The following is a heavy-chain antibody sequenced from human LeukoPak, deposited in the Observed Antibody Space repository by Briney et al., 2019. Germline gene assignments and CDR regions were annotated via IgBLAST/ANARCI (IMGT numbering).Heavy chain of an antibody. CDR2: ISRAATYT. Sequence: GGSLRLSCAASGFIFDDYAMHWVRQASGKGLEWLSSISRAATYTHYADSVEGRFTISRDNAKNTLYLQMNSLRVEDTGVYYCARDEGVWGQGTLVTVSS. CDR1: GFIFDDYA. D-gene: IGHD3-10*01. CDR3: ARDEGV. J-gene: IGHJ1*01. V-gene: IGHV3-21*01.